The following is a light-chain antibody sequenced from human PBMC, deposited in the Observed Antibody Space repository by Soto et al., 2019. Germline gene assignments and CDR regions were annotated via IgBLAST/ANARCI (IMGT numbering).Light chain of an antibody. CDR1: QSISSY. V-gene: IGKV1-39*01. CDR3: QQYNNWPWT. J-gene: IGKJ1*01. Sequence: DIQMTQSPSSPSASVGDRVTITCRASQSISSYLNWYQQKPGKAPKLLIYAASSLQSGVPSRFSGSGSGTDFTLTISSLQSEDFAVYYCQQYNNWPWTFGQGTKVDIK. CDR2: AAS.